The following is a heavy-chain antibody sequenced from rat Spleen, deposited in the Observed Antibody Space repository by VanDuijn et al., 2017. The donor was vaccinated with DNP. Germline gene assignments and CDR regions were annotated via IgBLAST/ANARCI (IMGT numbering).Heavy chain of an antibody. V-gene: IGHV2-6*01. D-gene: IGHD5-1*01. Sequence: QVQLRESGPGLVQPSQTLSLTCTVSGFSLTSFTVNWVRQPPGEGLEWIAAMSSGGDTYYNSALKSRLSISKDTSKSQVFLKMNSLQTEDTATYYCARDRLGTMDAWGQGTSVTVSS. CDR1: GFSLTSFT. CDR2: MSSGGDT. J-gene: IGHJ4*01. CDR3: ARDRLGTMDA.